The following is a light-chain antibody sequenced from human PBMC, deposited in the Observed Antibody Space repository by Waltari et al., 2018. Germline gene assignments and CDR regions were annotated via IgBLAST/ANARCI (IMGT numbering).Light chain of an antibody. V-gene: IGLV2-23*02. CDR2: DVI. CDR3: CSYSGSSSFPYV. Sequence: QSALTPPPSVSGSPGQSITISCTGSRNPLGFYDLVSWSQQHPGKAPKLIIFDVINRPSGVSDRFSGSKSGNTASLTISGLETEDDADYYCCSYSGSSSFPYVFGPGTKVTVL. J-gene: IGLJ1*01. CDR1: RNPLGFYDL.